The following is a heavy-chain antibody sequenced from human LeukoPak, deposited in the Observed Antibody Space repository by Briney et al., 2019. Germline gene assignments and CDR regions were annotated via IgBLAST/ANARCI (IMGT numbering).Heavy chain of an antibody. CDR1: GFTFRDYF. CDR3: AKGSGSGWYGWFAP. CDR2: TNTAGNTI. D-gene: IGHD6-19*01. Sequence: PRGSLRLSCAASGFTFRDYFMSWIRQAPGKGLEWVAYTNTAGNTIYYADSMKGRFTISRDNSKNTFFLQMNTLRAADTAVYYCAKGSGSGWYGWFAPWGQGTLVTVSS. J-gene: IGHJ5*02. V-gene: IGHV3-11*01.